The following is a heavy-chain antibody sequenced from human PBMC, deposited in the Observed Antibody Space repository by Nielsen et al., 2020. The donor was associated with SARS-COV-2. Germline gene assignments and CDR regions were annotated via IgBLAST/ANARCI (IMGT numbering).Heavy chain of an antibody. CDR3: ARRWGRINFMLVVATSAEGALDI. J-gene: IGHJ3*02. CDR1: GGSISSSNW. D-gene: IGHD3-22*01. Sequence: GSLRLSCAVSGGSISSSNWWSWVRPPPGKGLEWIGEIYHSGSTNYNPSLKSRVTISVDKSNNQFSLRLSFVTAADTAMYYCARRWGRINFMLVVATSAEGALDIWGQGTMITVSS. V-gene: IGHV4-4*02. CDR2: IYHSGST.